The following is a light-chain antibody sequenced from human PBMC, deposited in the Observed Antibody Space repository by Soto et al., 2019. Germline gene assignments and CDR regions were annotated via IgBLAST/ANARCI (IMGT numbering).Light chain of an antibody. CDR1: QSISSN. V-gene: IGKV3D-15*01. Sequence: VMNPSPSTLSVSPGERATLPCRASQSISSNLAWYQQKPGQAPRLLIYDASNRATGIPARFSGSGSGTEFTLNISSLQSEDFAVYYCQHYNNWPPGTFGQGTKVDI. J-gene: IGKJ1*01. CDR2: DAS. CDR3: QHYNNWPPGT.